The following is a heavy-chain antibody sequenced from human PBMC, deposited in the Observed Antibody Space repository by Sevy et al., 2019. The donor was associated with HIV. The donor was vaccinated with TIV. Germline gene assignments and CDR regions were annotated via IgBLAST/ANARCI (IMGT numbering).Heavy chain of an antibody. CDR3: AKGFKEKSITIFGVTYDLGMDV. V-gene: IGHV3-23*01. D-gene: IGHD3-3*01. CDR2: ISGSGGST. CDR1: GFTFSSYA. Sequence: GGSLRLSCAASGFTFSSYAMSWVRQAPGKGLEWVSAISGSGGSTYYADSVKGRFTISRDNSKNTLYLQMNSLRAEDTAVYYCAKGFKEKSITIFGVTYDLGMDVWGQGTTVTVSS. J-gene: IGHJ6*02.